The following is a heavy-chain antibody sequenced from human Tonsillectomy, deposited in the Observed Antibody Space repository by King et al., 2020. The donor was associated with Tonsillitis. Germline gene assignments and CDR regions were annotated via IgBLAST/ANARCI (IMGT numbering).Heavy chain of an antibody. Sequence: QLVQSGGGLVQPGRSLRLSCAASGFTFDDYAMHWVRQAPGKGLEWVSGISWNSGSIGYADSVKGRFTISRDNAKNSLYLQMNSLRAEDTALYFCAKDRADGGDNYFDYWGQGTLVTVSS. CDR2: ISWNSGSI. J-gene: IGHJ4*02. V-gene: IGHV3-9*01. CDR1: GFTFDDYA. D-gene: IGHD2-21*01. CDR3: AKDRADGGDNYFDY.